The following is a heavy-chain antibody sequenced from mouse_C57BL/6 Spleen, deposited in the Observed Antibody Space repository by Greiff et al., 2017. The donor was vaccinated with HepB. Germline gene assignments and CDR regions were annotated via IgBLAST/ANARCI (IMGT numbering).Heavy chain of an antibody. CDR2: ILPGSGST. J-gene: IGHJ3*01. CDR3: ARCSLYGNDGGSAY. D-gene: IGHD2-10*02. CDR1: GYTFTGYW. Sequence: QVQLQQSGAELMKPGASVKLSCKATGYTFTGYWIEWVKQRPGHGLEWIGEILPGSGSTNYNEKLKGKATFTADTSSNSAYMQLSSLTTEDSAIYYGARCSLYGNDGGSAYWGQGTLVTVSA. V-gene: IGHV1-9*01.